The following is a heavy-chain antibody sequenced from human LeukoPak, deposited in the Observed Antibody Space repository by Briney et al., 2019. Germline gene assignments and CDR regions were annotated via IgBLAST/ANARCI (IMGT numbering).Heavy chain of an antibody. CDR2: IYYSGST. CDR1: GGSISSYY. D-gene: IGHD5-24*01. V-gene: IGHV4-59*08. Sequence: PSETLSLTCTVSGGSISSYYWSWIRQPPGKGLEWIGYIYYSGSTNYNPSLKSRVTISVDTSKNQFSLKLSSVTAADTAVYYCARGRSRDGYRLRSLLPIDYWGQGTLVTVSS. J-gene: IGHJ4*02. CDR3: ARGRSRDGYRLRSLLPIDY.